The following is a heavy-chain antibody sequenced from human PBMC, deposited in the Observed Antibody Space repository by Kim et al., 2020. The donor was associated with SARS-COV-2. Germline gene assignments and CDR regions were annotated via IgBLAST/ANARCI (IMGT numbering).Heavy chain of an antibody. CDR3: TTWFGELLRGEAPFDY. CDR2: IKSKTDGGTT. J-gene: IGHJ4*02. CDR1: GFTFSNAW. V-gene: IGHV3-15*01. D-gene: IGHD3-10*01. Sequence: GGSLRLSCAASGFTFSNAWMSWVRQAPGKGLEWVGRIKSKTDGGTTDYAAPVKGRFTISRDDSKNTLYLQMNSLKTEDTAVYYCTTWFGELLRGEAPFDYWGQGTLVTVSS.